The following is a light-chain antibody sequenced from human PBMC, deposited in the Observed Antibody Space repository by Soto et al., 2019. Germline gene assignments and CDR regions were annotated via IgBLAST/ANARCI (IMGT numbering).Light chain of an antibody. CDR3: QPYNNWPLT. CDR2: GAS. V-gene: IGKV3D-15*01. CDR1: QSVSSN. J-gene: IGKJ4*01. Sequence: EIVMPQSPATLSVSPGERATLSCRASQSVSSNLAWYQQNPGQAPRLLIYGASSRATGIPDRFSGSGSGTDFTLTINSLQSEDFAVYYCQPYNNWPLTFGGGTKVDIK.